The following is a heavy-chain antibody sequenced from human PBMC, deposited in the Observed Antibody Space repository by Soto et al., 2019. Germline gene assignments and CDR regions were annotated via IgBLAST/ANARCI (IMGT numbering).Heavy chain of an antibody. D-gene: IGHD2-15*01. CDR3: ARVPNPLGVVAANRVYFDY. Sequence: QVQLVQSGAEVKKPGASVKVSCKASGYTFTSYYMHWVRQAPGQGLEWMGIINPSGGSTSYAQKLQGRVTMTRDTSTSTVYMELSSLRSEDTAVYYWARVPNPLGVVAANRVYFDYWGQGTLVTVSS. CDR1: GYTFTSYY. J-gene: IGHJ4*02. CDR2: INPSGGST. V-gene: IGHV1-46*04.